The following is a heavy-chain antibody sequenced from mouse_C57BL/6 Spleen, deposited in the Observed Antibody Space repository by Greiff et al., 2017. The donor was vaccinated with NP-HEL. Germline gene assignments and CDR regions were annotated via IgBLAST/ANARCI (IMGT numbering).Heavy chain of an antibody. CDR2: IYPGDGDT. J-gene: IGHJ3*01. D-gene: IGHD3-2*02. Sequence: VQLQQSGAELVKPGASVKISCKASGYAFSSYWMNWVKQRPGKGLEWIGQIYPGDGDTNYNGKFKGKATLTADKSSSTAYMQLSSLTSEDSAVYFCARSGDSSGYAFAYWGQGTLVTVSA. CDR1: GYAFSSYW. CDR3: ARSGDSSGYAFAY. V-gene: IGHV1-80*01.